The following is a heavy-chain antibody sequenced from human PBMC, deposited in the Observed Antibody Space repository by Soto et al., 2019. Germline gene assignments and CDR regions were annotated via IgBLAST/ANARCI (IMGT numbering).Heavy chain of an antibody. CDR1: GVTFSSYA. V-gene: IGHV1-69*01. D-gene: IGHD2-2*01. J-gene: IGHJ6*02. CDR2: IIPIFGTA. CDR3: ARDKDIVVVPAAMGGYYYYGMDV. Sequence: GGSLRLSCAASGVTFSSYAISWVRQAPGQGLEWMGGIIPIFGTANYAQKFQGRVTITADESTSTAYMELSSLRSEDTAVYYCARDKDIVVVPAAMGGYYYYGMDVWGQGTTVTVSS.